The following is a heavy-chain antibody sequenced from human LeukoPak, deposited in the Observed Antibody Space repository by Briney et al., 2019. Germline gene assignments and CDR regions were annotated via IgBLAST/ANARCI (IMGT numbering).Heavy chain of an antibody. CDR1: GGSISSGGYY. V-gene: IGHV4-31*03. Sequence: SETLSFTCTVSGGSISSGGYYWSWIRQHPGKGLEWIGYIYYSGSTYYKPSLKSRVTISVDTSKNQFSLKLSSVTAADTAVYYCARVVAATIPLLNYYYYYYMDVWGKGTTVTVSS. D-gene: IGHD2-15*01. CDR3: ARVVAATIPLLNYYYYYYMDV. J-gene: IGHJ6*03. CDR2: IYYSGST.